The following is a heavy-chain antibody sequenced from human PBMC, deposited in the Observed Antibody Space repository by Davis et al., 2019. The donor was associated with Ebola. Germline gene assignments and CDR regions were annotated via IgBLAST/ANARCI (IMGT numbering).Heavy chain of an antibody. J-gene: IGHJ4*02. CDR1: GFSFRSYW. D-gene: IGHD6-19*01. CDR3: AIANRGPVADTGDY. Sequence: GESLKISCAASGFSFRSYWMSWVRQAPGKGLEWVANIQEGGDEKYYVDSVKGRFTISRDNAKNSLYLQMNSLRAEDTAVYYCAIANRGPVADTGDYWGQGTLVTVSS. CDR2: IQEGGDEK. V-gene: IGHV3-7*03.